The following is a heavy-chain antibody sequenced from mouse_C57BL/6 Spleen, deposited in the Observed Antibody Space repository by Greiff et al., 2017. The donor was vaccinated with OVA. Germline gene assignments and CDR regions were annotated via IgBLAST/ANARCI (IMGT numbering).Heavy chain of an antibody. J-gene: IGHJ3*01. Sequence: EVKLMESGPGLVKPSQSLSLTCSVTRYSITSGYYWNWIRQFPGNKLEWMGYISYDGSNNYNPSLKNRISITRDTSKNQFFLKLNSVTTEDTATYYCAREDDGYFSFAYWGQGTLVTVSA. CDR3: AREDDGYFSFAY. V-gene: IGHV3-6*01. CDR1: RYSITSGYY. CDR2: ISYDGSN. D-gene: IGHD2-3*01.